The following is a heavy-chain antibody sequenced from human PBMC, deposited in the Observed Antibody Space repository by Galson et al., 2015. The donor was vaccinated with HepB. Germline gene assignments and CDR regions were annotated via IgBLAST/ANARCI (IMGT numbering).Heavy chain of an antibody. V-gene: IGHV3-66*01. D-gene: IGHD1-26*01. Sequence: SLRLSCAASTFNVTNNYMSWVRQAPGKGLEWVSIIYAGGTTYYGDSVKGRFTISRDNSKNTVYLQMNSVRAEDTAVYYCARDRAWDYGMDVWGQGTTVTVSS. CDR1: TFNVTNNY. CDR2: IYAGGTT. J-gene: IGHJ6*01. CDR3: ARDRAWDYGMDV.